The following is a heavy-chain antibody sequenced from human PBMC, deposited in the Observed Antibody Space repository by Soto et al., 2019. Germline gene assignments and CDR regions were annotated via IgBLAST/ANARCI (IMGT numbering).Heavy chain of an antibody. CDR3: ARIVGIRNSIGQRYYFDY. CDR2: IYYSGST. V-gene: IGHV4-39*01. CDR1: GGSVSSTSYY. J-gene: IGHJ4*02. Sequence: QLQLQESGPGLVKPSETLSLTCTVSGGSVSSTSYYWGWIRQPPGKGLEWIGSIYYSGSTYYNPSLKRRVTISVDTSKNQFSLKLSSVTAADTAVYYSARIVGIRNSIGQRYYFDYWGQGTLVTVSS. D-gene: IGHD6-19*01.